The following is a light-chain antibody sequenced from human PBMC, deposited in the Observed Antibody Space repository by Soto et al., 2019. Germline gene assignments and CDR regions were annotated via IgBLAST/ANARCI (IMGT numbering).Light chain of an antibody. CDR3: QVYDNSLLT. V-gene: IGKV3-20*01. CDR2: GAS. J-gene: IGKJ3*01. Sequence: EIVLTQSPGTLSLSPGERATLSCRASQSISASTLAWYQQKPGQAPRLLIYGASTRATGIPDRFSGSGSGTDFPLTISRLEPEDLAVYCCQVYDNSLLTFGPGTRVDL. CDR1: QSISAST.